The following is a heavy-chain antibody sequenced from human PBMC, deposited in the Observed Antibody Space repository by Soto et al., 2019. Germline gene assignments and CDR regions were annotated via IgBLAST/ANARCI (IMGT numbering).Heavy chain of an antibody. V-gene: IGHV3-15*01. D-gene: IGHD3-3*01. CDR3: TTDDKYDFWSGYPIPPGAYYYYGMDV. CDR2: IKSKTDGGTT. Sequence: PGGSLRLSCAASGFTFSNAWMSWVRQAPGKGLEWVGRIKSKTDGGTTDYAAPVKGRFTISRDDSKNTLYLQMNSLKTEDTAVYYCTTDDKYDFWSGYPIPPGAYYYYGMDVWGQGTTVTVSS. CDR1: GFTFSNAW. J-gene: IGHJ6*02.